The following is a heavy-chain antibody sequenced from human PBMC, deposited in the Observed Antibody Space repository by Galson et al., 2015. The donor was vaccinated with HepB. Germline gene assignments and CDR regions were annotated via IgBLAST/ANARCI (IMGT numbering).Heavy chain of an antibody. V-gene: IGHV3-23*01. CDR2: ITTSAGST. CDR1: GFTFSTYA. D-gene: IGHD3-9*01. Sequence: SLRLSCAASGFTFSTYAMSWVRQAPGKGLEWVSLITTSAGSTYYSDSVKGRFTISRDNSKNTLYLHMSSLRAEDTAVYYCAKDGRAYFGVLTGAWVPSHFDYWGQGTLVTVSS. CDR3: AKDGRAYFGVLTGAWVPSHFDY. J-gene: IGHJ4*02.